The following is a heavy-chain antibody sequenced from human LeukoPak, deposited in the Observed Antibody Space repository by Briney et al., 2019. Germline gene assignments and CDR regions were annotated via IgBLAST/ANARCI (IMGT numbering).Heavy chain of an antibody. CDR2: INPSGGST. J-gene: IGHJ4*02. CDR1: GYTFTSCY. D-gene: IGHD6-13*01. V-gene: IGHV1-46*01. CDR3: ARLGAAAVDY. Sequence: ASVKVSCKASGYTFTSCYMHWVRQAPGQGLEWMGIINPSGGSTSYAQKFQGRVTMTRDRSTSTVYMELSSLRFEDTAVYYCARLGAAAVDYWGQGTLVTVSS.